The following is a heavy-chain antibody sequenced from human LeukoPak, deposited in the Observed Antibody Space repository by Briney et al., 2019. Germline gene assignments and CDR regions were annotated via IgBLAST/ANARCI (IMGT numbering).Heavy chain of an antibody. V-gene: IGHV3-7*01. CDR2: IKQDGSEK. D-gene: IGHD6-13*01. J-gene: IGHJ6*03. Sequence: GGSLRLSCAASGFTFSSYWMSWVRQAPGKGLEWVANIKQDGSEKYYVDSVKGRFTISRDNAKNSLYLQMNSLRAEDTAVYYCARGSAAGVYYYYYMDVWGKGTTVTVSS. CDR1: GFTFSSYW. CDR3: ARGSAAGVYYYYYMDV.